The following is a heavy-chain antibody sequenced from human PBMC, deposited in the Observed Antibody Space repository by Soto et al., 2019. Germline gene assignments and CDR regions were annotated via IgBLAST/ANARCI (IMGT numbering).Heavy chain of an antibody. CDR2: IYPHDSDT. Sequence: EVELVQSGAEVKKPGDSLKISCKGSGFTYINYWIDWVRQMPGEGLEWMGRIYPHDSDTKYSPSFQGQVTISADKSINTAYLHWRGLKASDTAVYYCAKGARAASGEYDYFDSWGQGTLVTVSS. D-gene: IGHD4-17*01. V-gene: IGHV5-51*01. J-gene: IGHJ4*02. CDR1: GFTYINYW. CDR3: AKGARAASGEYDYFDS.